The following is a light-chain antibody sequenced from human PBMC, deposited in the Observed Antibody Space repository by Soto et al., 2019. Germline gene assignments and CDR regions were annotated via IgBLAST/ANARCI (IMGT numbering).Light chain of an antibody. CDR3: SSYTNSSPYV. CDR2: DVT. Sequence: QSALTQPASVSGSPGQSITISCTGTTSDVGGYNYVSWYQQHPGKSPKLIIYDVTDRPSGVSNRFSGSKSGNTASLTISGLQAEDEADYYCSSYTNSSPYVFGTGTKVTVL. V-gene: IGLV2-14*03. J-gene: IGLJ1*01. CDR1: TSDVGGYNY.